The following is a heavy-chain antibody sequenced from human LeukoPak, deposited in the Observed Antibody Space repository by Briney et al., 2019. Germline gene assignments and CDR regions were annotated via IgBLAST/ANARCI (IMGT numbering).Heavy chain of an antibody. Sequence: ASVKVSCKVSGYTLTELSMHWVRQAPGKGLEWMGGFDPEDGETIYAQKFQGRVTMTRDTSTSTVYMELSSLRSEDTAVYYCARDPYDYGGNLDYWGQGTLVTVSS. CDR3: ARDPYDYGGNLDY. CDR2: FDPEDGET. V-gene: IGHV1-24*01. CDR1: GYTLTELS. J-gene: IGHJ4*02. D-gene: IGHD4-23*01.